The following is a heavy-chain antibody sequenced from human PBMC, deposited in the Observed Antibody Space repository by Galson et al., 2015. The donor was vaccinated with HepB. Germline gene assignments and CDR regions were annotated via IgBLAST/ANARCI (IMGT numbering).Heavy chain of an antibody. CDR3: VRDRAVSGGGDWFDP. Sequence: SLRLSCAASGFTFSSYAMSWVRQAPGKGLEWVANIKEDGSEKYYVDSVKGRFTISRDNGKNSMYLQMNSLRAEDTAVYYCVRDRAVSGGGDWFDPWGQGTLVTVSS. D-gene: IGHD2-15*01. J-gene: IGHJ5*02. CDR1: GFTFSSYA. V-gene: IGHV3-7*01. CDR2: IKEDGSEK.